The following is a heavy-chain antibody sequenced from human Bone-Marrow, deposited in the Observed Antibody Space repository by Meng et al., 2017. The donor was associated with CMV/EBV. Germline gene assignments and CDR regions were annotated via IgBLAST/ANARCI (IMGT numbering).Heavy chain of an antibody. CDR1: GFTFSSYS. V-gene: IGHV3-48*04. J-gene: IGHJ6*02. CDR2: ISSSGSTI. CDR3: ARRPFRPVHHGSDTRGGMDV. Sequence: GESLKISCAASGFTFSSYSMNWVRQAPGKGLGWVSYISSSGSTIYYADSVKGRFTISRDNAKNSLYLQMNSLRAEDTAVYYCARRPFRPVHHGSDTRGGMDVWGQGTTVTVPS. D-gene: IGHD3-10*01.